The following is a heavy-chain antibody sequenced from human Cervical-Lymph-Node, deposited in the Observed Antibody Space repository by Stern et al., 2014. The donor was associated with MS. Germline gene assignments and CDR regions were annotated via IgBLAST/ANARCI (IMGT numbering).Heavy chain of an antibody. J-gene: IGHJ4*02. V-gene: IGHV3-74*01. CDR2: LNSDASSA. Sequence: EVQLVESGGGLVQPGGSLRLSCAASGFPFSSYWMHWVRQVPGKGLVGVSRLNSDASSAIYADSVKGRFTISRDNAKNTLYLQMNSLRAEDTAVYYCARDALAHGHTPDCWGQGTLVTVSS. CDR3: ARDALAHGHTPDC. CDR1: GFPFSSYW.